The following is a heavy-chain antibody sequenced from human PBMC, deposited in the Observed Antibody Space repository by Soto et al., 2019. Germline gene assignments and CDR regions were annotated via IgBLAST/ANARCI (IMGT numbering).Heavy chain of an antibody. V-gene: IGHV3-48*01. J-gene: IGHJ6*04. Sequence: GSLRLSCAASGFTFSRYNMNWVRQAPGKGLEWVSYIGTSGSPIYYADSVKGRFTISRDNAKNSLYLQMDSLRAEDTAVYYCARDSGSSDSDVWGKGTTVTVSP. CDR3: ARDSGSSDSDV. CDR2: IGTSGSPI. CDR1: GFTFSRYN. D-gene: IGHD3-3*01.